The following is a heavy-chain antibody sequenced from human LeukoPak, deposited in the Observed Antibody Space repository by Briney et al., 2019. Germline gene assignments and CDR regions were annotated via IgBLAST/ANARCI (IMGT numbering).Heavy chain of an antibody. J-gene: IGHJ4*02. CDR1: GFTFSDYY. Sequence: GGSLRLSCAASGFTFSDYYTSWVRQAPGKGLEWVSVIYSGGSTYYADSVKGRFTISRDNSKNTLYLQMNSLRAEDTAVYYCAKSPIACSGGSCYLDYWGQGTLVTVSS. CDR3: AKSPIACSGGSCYLDY. V-gene: IGHV3-53*01. CDR2: IYSGGST. D-gene: IGHD2-15*01.